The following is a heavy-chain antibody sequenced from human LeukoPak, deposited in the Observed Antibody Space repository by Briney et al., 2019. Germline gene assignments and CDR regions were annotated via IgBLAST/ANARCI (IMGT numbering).Heavy chain of an antibody. CDR3: ARDCDRSGYYCY. D-gene: IGHD3-22*01. J-gene: IGHJ4*02. Sequence: ASVKVSSTASGYTFTSYGLSWVRQAPGQGLECIGWISAYTGDTNYAQKLQGRVTMTTDTSTSTAYMELRSRRSDDTAVYYCARDCDRSGYYCYWGQGTLVTVSS. CDR2: ISAYTGDT. V-gene: IGHV1-18*01. CDR1: GYTFTSYG.